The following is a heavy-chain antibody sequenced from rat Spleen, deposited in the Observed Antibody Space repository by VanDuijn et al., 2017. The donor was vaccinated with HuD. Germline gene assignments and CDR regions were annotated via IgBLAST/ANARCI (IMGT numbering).Heavy chain of an antibody. CDR1: GLTFSDYG. J-gene: IGHJ3*01. D-gene: IGHD1-10*01. Sequence: EVQLVESGGGLVQPGRSLKLSCAASGLTFSDYGMAWVRQAPTKGLEWVATISYGDSSGHSSTYYRDSVKGRFTMSRNNAENTVYLQMNSLRSEDTATYYCARENFETTFAYWGQGTLVTVSS. CDR2: ISYGDSSGHSST. CDR3: ARENFETTFAY. V-gene: IGHV5-29*01.